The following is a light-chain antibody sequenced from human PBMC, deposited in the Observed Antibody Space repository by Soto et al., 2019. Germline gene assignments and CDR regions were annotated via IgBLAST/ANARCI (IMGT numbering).Light chain of an antibody. V-gene: IGLV2-8*01. CDR1: SSDIGGYDY. CDR3: SSYAGSNNLV. Sequence: HSALTQPPSASGSPGQSVTISCTGTSSDIGGYDYVSWYQQHPGKAPKLIIYEVNKRPSGVPDRFSGSKSGNTASLIVSGLQAEDEADYYCSSYAGSNNLVFAGGTKLTVL. J-gene: IGLJ3*02. CDR2: EVN.